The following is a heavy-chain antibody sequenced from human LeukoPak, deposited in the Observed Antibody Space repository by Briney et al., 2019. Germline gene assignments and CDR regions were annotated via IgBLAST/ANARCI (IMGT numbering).Heavy chain of an antibody. CDR2: IIQDGSAQ. J-gene: IGHJ4*02. Sequence: GGSLRLSCAASGFTFSSSWMSWVRQAPGKGLEWVANIIQDGSAQYYEDSVKGRFTISRDNADNSLYLQMNSLRAEDTAVYYCAIDLFSCSSTSCYVYWGRGTLVTVSS. CDR3: AIDLFSCSSTSCYVY. V-gene: IGHV3-7*01. D-gene: IGHD2-2*01. CDR1: GFTFSSSW.